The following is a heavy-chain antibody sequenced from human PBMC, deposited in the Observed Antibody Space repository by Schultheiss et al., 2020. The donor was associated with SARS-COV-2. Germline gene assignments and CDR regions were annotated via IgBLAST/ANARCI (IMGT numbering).Heavy chain of an antibody. D-gene: IGHD4-11*01. V-gene: IGHV3-23*01. CDR1: GFTFSSYA. CDR2: ISGSGGST. J-gene: IGHJ6*02. Sequence: GESLKISCAASGFTFSSYAMSWVRQAPGKGLEWVSAISGSGGSTYYADSVKGRFTISRDNSKNTLYLQMNSLRAEDTAVYYCAKGSYSNYVGSLYYYYGMDVWGQGTTVTVSS. CDR3: AKGSYSNYVGSLYYYYGMDV.